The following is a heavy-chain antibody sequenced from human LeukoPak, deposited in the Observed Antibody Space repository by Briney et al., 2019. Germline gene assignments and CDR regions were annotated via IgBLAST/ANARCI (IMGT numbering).Heavy chain of an antibody. CDR3: ARRGDSNGWNWLDP. CDR1: GFTFSSYA. D-gene: IGHD6-19*01. CDR2: ISYDGSNR. Sequence: HPGGSLRLSCAASGFTFSSYAMRWVRQAPGKGLEWVAAISYDGSNRYYADSVKGRFTISRDNSKNTLYLQMDRLRVEDTAVYYCARRGDSNGWNWLDPWGQGTLVTVSS. J-gene: IGHJ5*02. V-gene: IGHV3-30*04.